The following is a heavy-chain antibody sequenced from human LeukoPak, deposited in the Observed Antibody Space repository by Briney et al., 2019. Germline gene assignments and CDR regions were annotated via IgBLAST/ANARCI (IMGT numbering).Heavy chain of an antibody. J-gene: IGHJ4*02. CDR3: ARVYSSVWYSDY. CDR1: GLTFISYS. CDR2: ITSSGGTM. D-gene: IGHD6-19*01. V-gene: IGHV3-48*02. Sequence: GGSLRLICADCGLTFISYSRNWVRQAPGKGLEWVAYITSSGGTMYYADSVKGRFTISRDNAKNSLYLQMNSLRDEDAAVYYCARVYSSVWYSDYWGQGALVTVSS.